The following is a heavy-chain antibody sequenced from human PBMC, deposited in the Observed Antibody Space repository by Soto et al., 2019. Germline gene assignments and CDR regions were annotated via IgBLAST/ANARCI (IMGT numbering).Heavy chain of an antibody. V-gene: IGHV1-46*01. CDR1: GYSFTAYYTYY. CDR3: AREALTGYRDFDY. J-gene: IGHJ4*02. Sequence: QVHLVQSGAEVQKPGASVTLSCKASGYSFTAYYTYYMHWVRQAPGQGLEWMGMVKPGGDYTSYAQKFQGRVSMTTDTATSTLYMELSSLTSEDTGVYYCAREALTGYRDFDYWGQGTLVTVSS. D-gene: IGHD3-9*01. CDR2: VKPGGDYT.